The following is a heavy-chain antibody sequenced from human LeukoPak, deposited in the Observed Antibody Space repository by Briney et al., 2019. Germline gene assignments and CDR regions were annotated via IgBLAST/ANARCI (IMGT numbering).Heavy chain of an antibody. CDR2: IRSKANSYAT. J-gene: IGHJ3*02. CDR3: TRANGWDAFDI. D-gene: IGHD6-19*01. CDR1: GFTFSGST. V-gene: IGHV3-73*01. Sequence: GGSLRLSCAASGFTFSGSTMHWVRQASGKGLEWVGRIRSKANSYATAYAASVKGRFTISRDDSKKMAYLQMNNLKTEDTAMYYCTRANGWDAFDIWGQGTMVTVSS.